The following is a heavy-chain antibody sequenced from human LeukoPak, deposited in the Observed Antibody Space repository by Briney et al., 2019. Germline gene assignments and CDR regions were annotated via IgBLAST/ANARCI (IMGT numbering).Heavy chain of an antibody. CDR1: GSTFSSYG. Sequence: GGSLRLSCAASGSTFSSYGMHWVRQAPGKGLEWVAFIRYDGSNKYYADSVKGRFTISRDNSKNTLYLQMNSLRAEDTAVYYCAKDIVVEYQPLRTYNWFDPWGQGTLVTVSS. J-gene: IGHJ5*02. V-gene: IGHV3-30*02. D-gene: IGHD2-2*01. CDR3: AKDIVVEYQPLRTYNWFDP. CDR2: IRYDGSNK.